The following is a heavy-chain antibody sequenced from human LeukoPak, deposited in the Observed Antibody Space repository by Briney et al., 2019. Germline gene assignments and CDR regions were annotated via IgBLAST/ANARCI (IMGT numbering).Heavy chain of an antibody. CDR3: ARDDDYGDPLCFDP. J-gene: IGHJ5*02. D-gene: IGHD4-17*01. CDR1: GFTFSSDS. Sequence: GGSLRLSCAASGFTFSSDSMNWGRQAPGKGLEWVSSISSRSSYIYYADSVKGRFTIHRDNAKNSMYLQMNSLRAEDTAVYYCARDDDYGDPLCFDPWGQGTLVTVSS. CDR2: ISSRSSYI. V-gene: IGHV3-21*01.